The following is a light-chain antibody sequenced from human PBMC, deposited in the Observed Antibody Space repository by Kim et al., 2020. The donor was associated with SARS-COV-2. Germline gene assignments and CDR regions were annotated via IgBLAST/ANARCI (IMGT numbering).Light chain of an antibody. V-gene: IGKV1-39*01. J-gene: IGKJ4*01. Sequence: DIQMTQSPSSLAASVGDRVTIACRASQSISTYLNWYQQKPGKAPKLLIYSASTLQSGVPSRFSGSGSGTDFTLTISSLQPEDLATYDCQQSHTTPLLTFGGGTKVDIK. CDR1: QSISTY. CDR2: SAS. CDR3: QQSHTTPLLT.